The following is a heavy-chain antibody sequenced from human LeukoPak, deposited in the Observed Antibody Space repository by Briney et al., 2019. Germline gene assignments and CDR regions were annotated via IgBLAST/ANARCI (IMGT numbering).Heavy chain of an antibody. CDR3: ARTLGGYDILTGYPKSNWFDP. V-gene: IGHV1-46*01. Sequence: ASVKVSCKASGYTFTGYYMHWVRQAPGQGLEWMGWINPSGGSTSYAQKFQGRVTMTRDMSTSTVYMELSSLRSEDTAVYYCARTLGGYDILTGYPKSNWFDPWGQGTLVTVSS. CDR1: GYTFTGYY. CDR2: INPSGGST. J-gene: IGHJ5*02. D-gene: IGHD3-9*01.